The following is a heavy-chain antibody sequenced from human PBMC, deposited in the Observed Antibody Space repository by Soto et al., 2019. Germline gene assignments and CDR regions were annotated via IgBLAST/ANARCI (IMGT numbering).Heavy chain of an antibody. D-gene: IGHD6-6*01. Sequence: EVQLVESGGGLVKPGGSLRLSCAASGFTFSSYSMNWVRQAPGKGLEWVSSISSSSSYIYYADSVKGRFTISRDIAKNSLYLQMNSLGAEDTAVYYCARGTWGKLVPSLDYWGQGTLVTVSS. CDR3: ARGTWGKLVPSLDY. CDR2: ISSSSSYI. J-gene: IGHJ4*02. V-gene: IGHV3-21*01. CDR1: GFTFSSYS.